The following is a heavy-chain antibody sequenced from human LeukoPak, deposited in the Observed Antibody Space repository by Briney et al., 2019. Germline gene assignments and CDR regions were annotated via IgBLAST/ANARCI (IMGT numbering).Heavy chain of an antibody. J-gene: IGHJ6*03. CDR3: ARMGRATPTPLPDYYFYMDV. D-gene: IGHD2-15*01. Sequence: ASVKVSCKASGYTFTGYYMHWVRQAPGQGLEWMGWINPNSGGTNYAQKFQGRVTMTRDTSISTAYMDLSSLRSDDTAVYYCARMGRATPTPLPDYYFYMDVWGKGTTVIISS. CDR1: GYTFTGYY. V-gene: IGHV1-2*02. CDR2: INPNSGGT.